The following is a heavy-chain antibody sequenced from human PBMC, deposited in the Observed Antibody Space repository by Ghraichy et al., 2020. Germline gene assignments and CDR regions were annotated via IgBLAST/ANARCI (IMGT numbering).Heavy chain of an antibody. CDR2: IYYSGST. J-gene: IGHJ5*02. CDR3: AKNLAGWWFDP. Sequence: SETLSLTCTVSGGSINNYYWSWIRQPTGKGLEWIGCIYYSGSTKYNPSLKSRVTISVDTSKNQFSLRVSSVTAADTAVYYCAKNLAGWWFDPWGQGTLVTVAS. D-gene: IGHD6-19*01. V-gene: IGHV4-59*01. CDR1: GGSINNYY.